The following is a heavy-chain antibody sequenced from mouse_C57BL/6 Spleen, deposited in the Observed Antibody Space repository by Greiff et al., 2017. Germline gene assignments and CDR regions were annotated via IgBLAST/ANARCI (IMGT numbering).Heavy chain of an antibody. Sequence: EVQGVESGGGLVKPGGSLKLSCAASGFTFSSYAMSWVRQTPEKRLEWVATISDGGSYTYYPDNVKGRFTISRDNAKNNLYLQMSHLKSEDTAMYYCARDDSNYSYYFYYWGQGTTLTVSS. V-gene: IGHV5-4*01. CDR2: ISDGGSYT. CDR1: GFTFSSYA. CDR3: ARDDSNYSYYFYY. D-gene: IGHD2-5*01. J-gene: IGHJ2*01.